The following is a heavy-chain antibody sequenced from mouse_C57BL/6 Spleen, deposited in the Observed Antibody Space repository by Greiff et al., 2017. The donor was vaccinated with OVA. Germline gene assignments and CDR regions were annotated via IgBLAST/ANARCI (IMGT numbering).Heavy chain of an antibody. CDR3: ARRDEASYAMDY. CDR1: GYTFTSYW. J-gene: IGHJ4*01. V-gene: IGHV1-7*01. CDR2: INPSSGYT. Sequence: VQLQQSGAELAKPGASVKLSCKASGYTFTSYWMHWVKQRPGQGLEWIGYINPSSGYTKYNQKFKDKATLTADKYSSTAYMQLSSLTYEDSAVYYCARRDEASYAMDYWGQGTSVTVSS.